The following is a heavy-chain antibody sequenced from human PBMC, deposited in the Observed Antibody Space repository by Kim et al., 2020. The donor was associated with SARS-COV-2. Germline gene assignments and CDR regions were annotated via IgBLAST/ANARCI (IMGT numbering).Heavy chain of an antibody. CDR1: GYSFTSYW. Sequence: GESLKISCKGSGYSFTSYWISWVRQMPGKGLEWMGRIDPSDSYTNYSPSFQGHVTISADKSISTAYLQWSSLKASDTAMYYCARSVNWNYVPALEVCFDPWGQGTLVTVSS. D-gene: IGHD1-7*01. CDR2: IDPSDSYT. V-gene: IGHV5-10-1*01. CDR3: ARSVNWNYVPALEVCFDP. J-gene: IGHJ5*02.